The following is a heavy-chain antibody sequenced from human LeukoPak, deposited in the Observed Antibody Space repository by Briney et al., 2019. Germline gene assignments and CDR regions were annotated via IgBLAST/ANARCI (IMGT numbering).Heavy chain of an antibody. CDR3: ARGGRGRSSSGGSFGLWGHNWFDP. D-gene: IGHD2-15*01. CDR2: IYHSGRT. CDR1: GYSISSGYY. J-gene: IGHJ5*02. Sequence: KTSETLSLTCTVSGYSISSGYYWGWIRQPPGKGLEWIGSIYHSGRTYYNPSLKSRVTISVDTSKNQFSLKLSSVTAADTAVYYCARGGRGRSSSGGSFGLWGHNWFDPWGQGTLVTVSS. V-gene: IGHV4-38-2*02.